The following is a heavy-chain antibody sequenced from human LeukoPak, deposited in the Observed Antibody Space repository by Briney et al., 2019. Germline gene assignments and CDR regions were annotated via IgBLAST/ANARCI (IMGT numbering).Heavy chain of an antibody. CDR3: AKKYYDFWSGYPYPGYYYYMDV. J-gene: IGHJ6*03. CDR2: ITASGDST. V-gene: IGHV3-23*01. D-gene: IGHD3-3*01. CDR1: GFPFSSYP. Sequence: GGSLRLSCAGSGFPFSSYPISWVRQPPGKGLEWVSAITASGDSTYSADSVKGRFTISRDNSKNTLYLQMNSLRAEDTAVYYCAKKYYDFWSGYPYPGYYYYMDVWGKGTTVTVSS.